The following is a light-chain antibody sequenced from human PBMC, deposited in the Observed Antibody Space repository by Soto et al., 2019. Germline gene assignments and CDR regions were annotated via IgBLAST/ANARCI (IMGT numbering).Light chain of an antibody. V-gene: IGKV3-20*01. Sequence: EIVLTQSPGTLSLSPGERATLSCRASQSVSSTYLAWYQQKPGQAPRLLIYGASSRATGIPDRFSGSGSGTDFTLSISRLEPEDFAVYYCQQIGSSPLWTVGQGTKVDIK. CDR2: GAS. CDR3: QQIGSSPLWT. CDR1: QSVSSTY. J-gene: IGKJ1*01.